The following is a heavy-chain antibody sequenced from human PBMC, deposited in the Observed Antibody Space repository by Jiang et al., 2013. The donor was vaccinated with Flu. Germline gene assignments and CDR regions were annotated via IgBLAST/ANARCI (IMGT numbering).Heavy chain of an antibody. CDR2: IYYSGST. Sequence: PGLVKPSETLSLTCTVSGGSISSYYWSWIRQPPGKGLEWIGYIYYSGSTNYNPSLKSRVTISVDTSKNQFSLKLSSVTAADTAVYYCARGIRYVVRGVIKDYYYGMDVWGQGTTVTVSS. D-gene: IGHD3-10*01. CDR1: GGSISSYY. V-gene: IGHV4-59*01. CDR3: ARGIRYVVRGVIKDYYYGMDV. J-gene: IGHJ6*02.